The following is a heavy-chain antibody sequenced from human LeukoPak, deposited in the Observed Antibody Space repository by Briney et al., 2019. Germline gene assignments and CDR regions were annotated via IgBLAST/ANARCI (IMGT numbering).Heavy chain of an antibody. CDR2: ISRSSSYI. CDR3: ARGSYYYDSSGYPGAFDI. V-gene: IGHV3-21*01. CDR1: GFNFSSYS. Sequence: GGSLRLSCAASGFNFSSYSMNWVRQTPGKGLEWVSSISRSSSYIHYADSLKGRFTISRDNAKKSLYLQMNSLRAEDTAVYYCARGSYYYDSSGYPGAFDIWGQGTMVTVSS. J-gene: IGHJ3*02. D-gene: IGHD3-22*01.